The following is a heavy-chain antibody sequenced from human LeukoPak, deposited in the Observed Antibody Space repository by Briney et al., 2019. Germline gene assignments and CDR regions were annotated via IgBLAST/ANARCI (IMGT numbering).Heavy chain of an antibody. J-gene: IGHJ4*02. Sequence: ASVKVSCKASGYTFTSYGISWVRQAPGQGLEWMGWISAYNGNTNYAQKLQGRVTMTTDTSTSTAYMELRSLRSDDTTAYYCARVGGIAALLYYFDYWGQGTLVTVSS. D-gene: IGHD6-6*01. CDR2: ISAYNGNT. CDR1: GYTFTSYG. V-gene: IGHV1-18*01. CDR3: ARVGGIAALLYYFDY.